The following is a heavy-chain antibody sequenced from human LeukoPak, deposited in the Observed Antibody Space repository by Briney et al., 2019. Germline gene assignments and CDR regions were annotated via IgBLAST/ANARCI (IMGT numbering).Heavy chain of an antibody. CDR3: ARAYYYDSSGVPYYFDY. CDR1: GFTFSSYS. CDR2: ISSSSSYI. V-gene: IGHV3-21*01. J-gene: IGHJ4*02. Sequence: GGSLRLSCAASGFTFSSYSMNWVRQAPGKGLEWVSSISSSSSYIYYADSVKGRFTISRDNAKNSLYLQMNSLRAEDTAVYYCARAYYYDSSGVPYYFDYRGQGTLVTVSS. D-gene: IGHD3-22*01.